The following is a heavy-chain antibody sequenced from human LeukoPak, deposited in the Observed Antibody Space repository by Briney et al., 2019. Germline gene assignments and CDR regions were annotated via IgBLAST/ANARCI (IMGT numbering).Heavy chain of an antibody. CDR2: ISGSGGST. D-gene: IGHD3-3*01. J-gene: IGHJ3*02. V-gene: IGHV3-23*01. CDR3: AKDPGIEDFWSGYYIGSDAFDI. Sequence: GGSLRLSCAASGFTFSSYAMSWVRQAPGKGLEWVSAISGSGGSTYYADSVKGRFTISRDNSKNTLYLQMNSLRAEDTAVYYCAKDPGIEDFWSGYYIGSDAFDIWGQGTMVTVSS. CDR1: GFTFSSYA.